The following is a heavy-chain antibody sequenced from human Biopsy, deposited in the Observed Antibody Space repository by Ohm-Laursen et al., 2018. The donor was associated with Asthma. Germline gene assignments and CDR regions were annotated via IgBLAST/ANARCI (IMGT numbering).Heavy chain of an antibody. Sequence: SLRLSCAASGFTFSSYSMNWVRQAPGKGLEWVSSISSSSSYIYYADSVKGRFTISRDNAKNSLYLQMNSLRAEDTAVYYCARDGTDMNEAMPKDHWGQGTLVTVSP. J-gene: IGHJ4*02. D-gene: IGHD2-2*01. V-gene: IGHV3-21*01. CDR1: GFTFSSYS. CDR3: ARDGTDMNEAMPKDH. CDR2: ISSSSSYI.